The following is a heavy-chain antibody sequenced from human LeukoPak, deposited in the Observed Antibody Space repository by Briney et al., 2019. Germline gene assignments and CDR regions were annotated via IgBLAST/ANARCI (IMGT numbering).Heavy chain of an antibody. CDR3: ARALVVPAALSIFNYYMDV. J-gene: IGHJ6*03. D-gene: IGHD2-2*01. CDR1: GFTFSSYW. CDR2: IKQDGSEK. V-gene: IGHV3-7*01. Sequence: GGSLRLSCAASGFTFSSYWMSWVRQAPGKGLEWVANIKQDGSEKYYVDSVKGRFTISRDNAKNSLYLQMNSLRAEDTAVYYCARALVVPAALSIFNYYMDVWGKGTTVTVSS.